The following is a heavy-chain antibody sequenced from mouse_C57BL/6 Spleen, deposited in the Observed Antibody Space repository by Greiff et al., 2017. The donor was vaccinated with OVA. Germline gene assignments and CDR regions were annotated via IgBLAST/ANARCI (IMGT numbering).Heavy chain of an antibody. D-gene: IGHD2-4*01. V-gene: IGHV1-74*01. Sequence: QVQLQQPGAELVKPGASVKVSCKASGYTFTSYWMHWVKQRPGQGLEWIGRIHPSDSDTNYNQKFKGKATLTVDKSSSTAYMQLSSLTSEDSAVYDCAIDDYDERFAYWGQGTLVTVSA. CDR1: GYTFTSYW. J-gene: IGHJ3*01. CDR3: AIDDYDERFAY. CDR2: IHPSDSDT.